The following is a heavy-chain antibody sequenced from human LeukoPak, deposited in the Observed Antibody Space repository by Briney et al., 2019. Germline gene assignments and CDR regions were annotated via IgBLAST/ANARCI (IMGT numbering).Heavy chain of an antibody. J-gene: IGHJ4*02. CDR1: GFTFSSYG. D-gene: IGHD3-3*01. V-gene: IGHV3-30*02. Sequence: PGGSLRLSCAASGFTFSSYGMHWVRQAPGKGLEWVAFIRYDGSNKYYADSVKGRFTISRDNSKNTLYLQMNSLRAEDTAVYYCAKGGPITIFGVVIVSPDYWGQGTLVTVSS. CDR3: AKGGPITIFGVVIVSPDY. CDR2: IRYDGSNK.